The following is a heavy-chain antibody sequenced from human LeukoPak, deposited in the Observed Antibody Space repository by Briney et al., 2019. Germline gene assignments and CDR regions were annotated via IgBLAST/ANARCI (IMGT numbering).Heavy chain of an antibody. J-gene: IGHJ3*02. D-gene: IGHD3-9*01. CDR2: ISYDGSNK. Sequence: PGGSLRLSCAASGFTFSSYAMHWVRQAPGKGLEWVAVISYDGSNKYYADSVKGRFTISRDNSKNTLYLQMNSLRAEDTAVYYCARDYDILTAVHAFDIWGQGTMVTVSS. V-gene: IGHV3-30*04. CDR1: GFTFSSYA. CDR3: ARDYDILTAVHAFDI.